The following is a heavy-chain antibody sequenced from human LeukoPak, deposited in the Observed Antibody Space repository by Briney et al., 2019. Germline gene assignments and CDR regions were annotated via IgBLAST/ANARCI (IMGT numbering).Heavy chain of an antibody. V-gene: IGHV1-8*01. J-gene: IGHJ5*02. CDR1: GYTFTSYD. D-gene: IGHD1-1*01. Sequence: ASVNVSFKASGYTFTSYDINWVRQATGQGLEWMGWMNPNSGNTGYAQKFQGRVTMTRNTSISTAYMELSSLRSEDTAVYYCARGGDNWKNWSDPWGQGTLVTVSS. CDR2: MNPNSGNT. CDR3: ARGGDNWKNWSDP.